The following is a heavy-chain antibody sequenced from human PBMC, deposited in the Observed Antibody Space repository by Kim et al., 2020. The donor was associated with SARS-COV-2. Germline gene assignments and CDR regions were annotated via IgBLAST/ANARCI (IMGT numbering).Heavy chain of an antibody. D-gene: IGHD6-6*01. J-gene: IGHJ6*02. V-gene: IGHV3-21*01. CDR1: GFTFSSYS. Sequence: GGSLRLSCAASGFTFSSYSMNWVRQAPGKGLEWVSSISSSSSYIYYADSVKGRFTISRDNAKNSLYLQMNSLRAEDTAVYYCARTIAARPSRLFRYYYGMDVWGQGTTVTVSS. CDR2: ISSSSSYI. CDR3: ARTIAARPSRLFRYYYGMDV.